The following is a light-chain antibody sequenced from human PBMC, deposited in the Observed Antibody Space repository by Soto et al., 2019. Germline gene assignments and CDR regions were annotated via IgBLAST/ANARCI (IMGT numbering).Light chain of an antibody. V-gene: IGKV1-27*01. J-gene: IGKJ1*01. CDR1: QGISNY. CDR2: AAS. CDR3: QKYNSAPTWT. Sequence: DIQMTQSPSSPSASVGDRVTITCRASQGISNYLAWYQQKPGKVPKLLIYAASTLQSGVPSRFSGSGSGTDFPLTISSLQPEDVATYYCQKYNSAPTWTFGQGTKVEIK.